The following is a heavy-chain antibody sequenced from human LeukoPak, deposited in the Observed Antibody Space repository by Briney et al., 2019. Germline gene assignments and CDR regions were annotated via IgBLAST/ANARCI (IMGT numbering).Heavy chain of an antibody. CDR1: GFTFSTYW. CDR2: IKQDGSEK. V-gene: IGHV3-7*01. D-gene: IGHD6-19*01. J-gene: IGHJ4*02. Sequence: GGSLRLSCAASGFTFSTYWMSWVRQAPGKGLEWVANIKQDGSEKNYVDSVKGRFTISRDNAKNSLFLDMNSLGAEDTAMYYCARDCSSSGCLNYWGQGTLVTVSS. CDR3: ARDCSSSGCLNY.